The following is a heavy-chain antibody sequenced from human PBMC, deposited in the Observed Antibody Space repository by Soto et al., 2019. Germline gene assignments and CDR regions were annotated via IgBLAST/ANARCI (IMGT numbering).Heavy chain of an antibody. J-gene: IGHJ4*02. Sequence: SETLSLTCAVYGGSFSGYYWSWIRQPPGKGLEWIGEINHSGSTNYNPSLKSRVTISVDTSKNQFSLKLSSVTAADTAVYYCARVGYSSSVPLFDYWGQGTLVTV. V-gene: IGHV4-34*01. CDR2: INHSGST. CDR1: GGSFSGYY. D-gene: IGHD6-6*01. CDR3: ARVGYSSSVPLFDY.